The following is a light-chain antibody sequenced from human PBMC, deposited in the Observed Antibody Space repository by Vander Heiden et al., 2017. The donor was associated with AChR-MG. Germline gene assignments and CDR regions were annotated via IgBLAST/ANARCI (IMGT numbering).Light chain of an antibody. V-gene: IGKV1-5*03. CDR3: QQYKGYPYS. J-gene: IGKJ2*03. Sequence: DIQMTQSPSTLSASVGDRVTITCRASQNIINWLAWYQQKPGKAPKLLIYRSSSLQTGVPSRFSGSGSGTEFTLTISSLQPDDSATYYCQQYKGYPYSFGQGTKLEIK. CDR2: RSS. CDR1: QNIINW.